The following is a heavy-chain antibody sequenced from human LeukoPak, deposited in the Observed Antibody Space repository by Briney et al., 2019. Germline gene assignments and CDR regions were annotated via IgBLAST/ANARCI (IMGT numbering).Heavy chain of an antibody. CDR3: ARDGYNGNSGLDY. D-gene: IGHD5-24*01. CDR2: ISSSSSYI. Sequence: GGSLRLSCAASGFTFSSYSMNWVRQAPGKGLEWVSSISSSSSYIYYADSVKGRFTISRDNAKNSLYLQMNSLRAEDTAVYYCARDGYNGNSGLDYWGQGTLVTVSS. CDR1: GFTFSSYS. V-gene: IGHV3-21*01. J-gene: IGHJ4*02.